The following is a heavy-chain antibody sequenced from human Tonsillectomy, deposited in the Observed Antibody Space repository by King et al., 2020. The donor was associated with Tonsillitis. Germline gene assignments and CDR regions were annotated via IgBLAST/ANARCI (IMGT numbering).Heavy chain of an antibody. CDR2: ISYDGTNK. Sequence: VQLVESGGGVVQPGRSLRLSCAASGFTFRSYGMHWVRQAPGKGLEWVAVISYDGTNKYYAGSVKGRFTISRDNSKNTLYLQMNRLRGEDTAVYYCAKEGQRVPLWEDWGQGTLVTVSS. V-gene: IGHV3-30*18. CDR1: GFTFRSYG. D-gene: IGHD6-6*01. CDR3: AKEGQRVPLWED. J-gene: IGHJ4*02.